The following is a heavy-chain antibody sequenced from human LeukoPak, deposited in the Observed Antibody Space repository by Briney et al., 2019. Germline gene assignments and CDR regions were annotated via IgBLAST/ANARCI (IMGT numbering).Heavy chain of an antibody. D-gene: IGHD1-26*01. CDR2: ISYDGSNK. CDR1: GFTFSSYA. J-gene: IGHJ4*02. V-gene: IGHV3-30*04. Sequence: GGSLRLSCAASGFTFSSYAMHWVRQAPGKGLEWVAVISYDGSNKYYADSVKGRFTISRDNSKNTLCLQMNSLRAEDTAVYYCASIGSPPFDYWGQGTLVTVSS. CDR3: ASIGSPPFDY.